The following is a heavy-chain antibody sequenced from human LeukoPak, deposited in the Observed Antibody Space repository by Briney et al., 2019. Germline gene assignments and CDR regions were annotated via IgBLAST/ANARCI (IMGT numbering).Heavy chain of an antibody. Sequence: SETLSLTCSVSGFSINSSDFYWAWIRQPPGKGLEWVGTMFWSGTAYYNPSLESRVTSSVDTSKNQFSLKVRSVTAADTAVYYCARMFFDFWSHPGSDLFDMWGQGTMVAVSS. J-gene: IGHJ3*02. CDR3: ARMFFDFWSHPGSDLFDM. CDR2: MFWSGTA. CDR1: GFSINSSDFY. D-gene: IGHD3-3*01. V-gene: IGHV4-39*01.